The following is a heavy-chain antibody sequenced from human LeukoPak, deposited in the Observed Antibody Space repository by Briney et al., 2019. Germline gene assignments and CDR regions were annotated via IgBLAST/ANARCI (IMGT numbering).Heavy chain of an antibody. Sequence: GASVKVSCKASGYTFTDYYMHWVRQAPGQGLEWMGRINPNSGGTNYAQKFQGRVTMTRDTSISIGYMKLSRLKSDDPAIYYCTADKKLGDFDYWGQGTLVTVSS. J-gene: IGHJ4*02. V-gene: IGHV1-2*06. CDR1: GYTFTDYY. D-gene: IGHD7-27*01. CDR3: TADKKLGDFDY. CDR2: INPNSGGT.